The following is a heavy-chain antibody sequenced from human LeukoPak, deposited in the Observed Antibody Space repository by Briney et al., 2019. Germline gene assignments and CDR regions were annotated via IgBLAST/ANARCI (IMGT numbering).Heavy chain of an antibody. J-gene: IGHJ4*02. CDR3: ARVHGSSKYYFDY. D-gene: IGHD3-10*01. CDR2: INPSGGST. CDR1: GGTFSSYA. V-gene: IGHV1-46*01. Sequence: ASVKVSCKASGGTFSSYAISWVRQAPGQGLEWMGIINPSGGSTSYAQKFQGRVTMTRDTSTSTVYMELSSLRSEDTAVYYCARVHGSSKYYFDYWGQGTLVTVSS.